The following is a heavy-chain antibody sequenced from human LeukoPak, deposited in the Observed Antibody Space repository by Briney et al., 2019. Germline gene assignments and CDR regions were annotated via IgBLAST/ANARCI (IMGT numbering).Heavy chain of an antibody. J-gene: IGHJ4*02. V-gene: IGHV4-59*11. D-gene: IGHD7-27*01. CDR3: ARVPAQLGIYFDY. CDR2: IYDSGST. Sequence: KPSETLFLTCTVSGGSMSSHYWSWIRQPPGKGLEWIGYIYDSGSTNYNPSLKSRVTISVDTSKNQFSLNLSSVTAADTAVYYCARVPAQLGIYFDYWGQGTLVTVSS. CDR1: GGSMSSHY.